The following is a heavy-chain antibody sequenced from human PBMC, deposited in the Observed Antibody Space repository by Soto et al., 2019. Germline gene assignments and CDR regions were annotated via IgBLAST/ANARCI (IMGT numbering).Heavy chain of an antibody. Sequence: PRPSVKVSCKASGYTFTSYGISWVRQAPGQGLEWMGWISAYNGNTNYAQKLQGRVTMTTDTSTSTAYMELRSLRSDDTAVYYCARVVMITFGGVILNSPDYWGQGTLVTVSS. D-gene: IGHD3-16*01. CDR1: GYTFTSYG. CDR2: ISAYNGNT. J-gene: IGHJ4*02. V-gene: IGHV1-18*01. CDR3: ARVVMITFGGVILNSPDY.